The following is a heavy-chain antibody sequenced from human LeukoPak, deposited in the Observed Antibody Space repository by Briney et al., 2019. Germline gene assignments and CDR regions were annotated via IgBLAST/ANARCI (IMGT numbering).Heavy chain of an antibody. V-gene: IGHV5-51*01. J-gene: IGHJ4*02. Sequence: AGESLQISCKGSGTSFTNYWIGWVRPRPGKGLEWRGIIFPGDSDTTYSSSFQGQVTISADKSINTAYLQWSSLKASDTAMYYCATSESQTKFDYWGQGTLVTVSS. CDR2: IFPGDSDT. CDR3: ATSESQTKFDY. CDR1: GTSFTNYW. D-gene: IGHD1/OR15-1a*01.